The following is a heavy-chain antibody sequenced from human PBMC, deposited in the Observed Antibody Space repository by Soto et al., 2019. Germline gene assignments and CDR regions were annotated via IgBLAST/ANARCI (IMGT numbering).Heavy chain of an antibody. D-gene: IGHD3-10*01. Sequence: QVQLVQSGAEVKKPGSSVKVSCKASGGTFSSYAISWVRQAPGQGLEWMGGIIPIFGTANYAQKFQGRVTITADESTSTAYMELSSLRSEDTAVYYCARDIRGGYYVSGSYSLYYWGQGTLVTVSS. J-gene: IGHJ4*02. CDR2: IIPIFGTA. CDR1: GGTFSSYA. CDR3: ARDIRGGYYVSGSYSLYY. V-gene: IGHV1-69*01.